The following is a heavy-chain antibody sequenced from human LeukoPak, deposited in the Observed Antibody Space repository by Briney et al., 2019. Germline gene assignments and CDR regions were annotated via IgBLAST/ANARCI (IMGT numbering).Heavy chain of an antibody. CDR2: IYTSGST. D-gene: IGHD2-2*01. V-gene: IGHV4-4*07. J-gene: IGHJ6*03. CDR3: ARDLLGCCSSTSCYYYYYYMDV. CDR1: GGSISSYY. Sequence: SETLSLTCTVSGGSISSYYWSWIRQPAGKGLEWIGRIYTSGSTNYNPSLKSRVTMSVDTSKNQFSLKLSSVTAADTAVYYCARDLLGCCSSTSCYYYYYYMDVWGKGTTVTVSS.